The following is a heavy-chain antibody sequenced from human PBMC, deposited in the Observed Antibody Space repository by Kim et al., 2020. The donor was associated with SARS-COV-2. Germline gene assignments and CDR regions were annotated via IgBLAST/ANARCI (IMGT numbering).Heavy chain of an antibody. CDR1: GFTFSSYS. V-gene: IGHV3-21*01. D-gene: IGHD3-22*01. J-gene: IGHJ4*02. CDR2: ISSSSSYI. Sequence: GSLRLSCAASGFTFSSYSMNWVRQAPGKGLEWVSSISSSSSYIYYADSVKGRFTISRDNAKNSLYLQMNSLRAEDTAVYYCARDYYDSSGYYLDNYWGQGTLVTVSS. CDR3: ARDYYDSSGYYLDNY.